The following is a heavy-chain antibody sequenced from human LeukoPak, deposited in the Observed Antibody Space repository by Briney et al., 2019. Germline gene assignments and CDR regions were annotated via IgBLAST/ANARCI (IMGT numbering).Heavy chain of an antibody. CDR1: GGSISSGDYY. J-gene: IGHJ5*02. Sequence: SETLSLTCTVSGGSISSGDYYWTWIRQPPGKGLEWIGYIYYSGSTYYNPSLKSRIITSIDTSKNQFSLQLSSVTAADTAVYYRARGLGGWFDPWGQGALVTVSS. V-gene: IGHV4-30-4*01. CDR3: ARGLGGWFDP. CDR2: IYYSGST. D-gene: IGHD3/OR15-3a*01.